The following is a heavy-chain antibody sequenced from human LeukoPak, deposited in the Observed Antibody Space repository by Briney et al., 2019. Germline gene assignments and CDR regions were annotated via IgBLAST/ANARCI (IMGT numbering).Heavy chain of an antibody. CDR1: GFTFRSYE. CDR3: ARSARLMKGVVEVTALDD. Sequence: GGSLTLSCEDSGFTFRSYEMNWVRQAPGKGLEWIAYLISSGSASSYAASVKGRFTIAKGNAKNSVYLEMNSLRADDTAVYYCARSARLMKGVVEVTALDDWGQGTLVTVSS. V-gene: IGHV3-48*03. J-gene: IGHJ4*02. CDR2: LISSGSAS. D-gene: IGHD3-3*01.